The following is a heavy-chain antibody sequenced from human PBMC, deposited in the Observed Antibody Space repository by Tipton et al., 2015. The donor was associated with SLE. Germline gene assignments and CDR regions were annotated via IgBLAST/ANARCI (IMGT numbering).Heavy chain of an antibody. D-gene: IGHD1-1*01. V-gene: IGHV3-21*04. CDR3: ANYATGTMFPPLYDYYGMDV. J-gene: IGHJ6*02. CDR1: GFTFNNYS. CDR2: ISISSSYI. Sequence: SLRLSCAASGFTFNNYSMAWVRQAPGKGLEWVSSISISSSYIYYADSVKGRFTISRDNAKNSLYLQLNSLRAEDTATYYCANYATGTMFPPLYDYYGMDVWGQGTTVTVSS.